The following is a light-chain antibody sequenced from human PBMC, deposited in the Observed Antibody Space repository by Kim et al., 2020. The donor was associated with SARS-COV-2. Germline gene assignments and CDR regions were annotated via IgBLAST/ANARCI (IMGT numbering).Light chain of an antibody. J-gene: IGLJ2*01. V-gene: IGLV2-14*01. CDR3: SSYTNINTLV. CDR2: DVN. Sequence: QSALTQPASVSGSPGQSITVSCTGSTGDISTYNYLSWYQQQPGRAPKLIIYDVNNRPSGVSDRFSGSKSGNTASLTISGLQAEDEANYYCSSYTNINTLVFGGGTKVTVL. CDR1: TGDISTYNY.